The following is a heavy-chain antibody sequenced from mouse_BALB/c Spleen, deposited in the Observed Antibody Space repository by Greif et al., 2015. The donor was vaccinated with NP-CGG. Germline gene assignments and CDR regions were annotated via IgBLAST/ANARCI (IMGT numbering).Heavy chain of an antibody. V-gene: IGHV14-3*02. CDR2: IDPANGNT. J-gene: IGHJ1*01. Sequence: AQLQQPGAELVKPGASVKLSCTASGFNIKDTYMHWVKQRPEQGLEWIGRIDPANGNTKYDPKFQGKATITADTSSNTAYLQPSSLTSEDTAVYYCARWDWYFDVWGAGTTVTVSS. CDR3: ARWDWYFDV. CDR1: GFNIKDTY.